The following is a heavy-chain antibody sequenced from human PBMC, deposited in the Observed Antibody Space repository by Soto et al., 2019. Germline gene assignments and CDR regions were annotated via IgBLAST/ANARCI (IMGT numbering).Heavy chain of an antibody. J-gene: IGHJ4*02. CDR2: INAGNGDT. Sequence: QVQLVQSGAEVKKPGASVKISCKASGYSFTSYAIYWLRQAPGQRLEWVGWINAGNGDTTYSHKFQGRVTITRDTSATTAYMELSSLTSEDTAVYYCARAPGGWSHCDCWGQGTLVTVSS. CDR3: ARAPGGWSHCDC. V-gene: IGHV1-3*01. D-gene: IGHD6-19*01. CDR1: GYSFTSYA.